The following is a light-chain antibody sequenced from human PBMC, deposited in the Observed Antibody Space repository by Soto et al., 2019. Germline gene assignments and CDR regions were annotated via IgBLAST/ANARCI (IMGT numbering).Light chain of an antibody. V-gene: IGLV2-23*01. CDR2: ADT. CDR3: CSHAGYTTWV. Sequence: QSALTQHASVSGSPGQSITISCTGTSSDVGGYDRVSWYQQHPGKAPKLMIYADTKRPAGVSNRFAGSKSGDTASLTISGLQADDEADYYRCSHAGYTTWVFGGGTKVSVL. CDR1: SSDVGGYDR. J-gene: IGLJ3*02.